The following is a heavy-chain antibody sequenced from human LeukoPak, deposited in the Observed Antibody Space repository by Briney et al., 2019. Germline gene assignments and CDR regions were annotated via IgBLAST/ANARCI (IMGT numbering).Heavy chain of an antibody. V-gene: IGHV4-39*07. CDR3: ARMSDRGGY. CDR1: GGFISSSSYY. CDR2: IYYSGST. D-gene: IGHD2-15*01. Sequence: SETLSLTCTVSGGFISSSSYYWGWIRQPPGKGLEWIGYIYYSGSTYYNPSLKSRVTISVDTSKNQFSLKLSSVTAADTAVYYCARMSDRGGYWGQGTLVTVSS. J-gene: IGHJ4*02.